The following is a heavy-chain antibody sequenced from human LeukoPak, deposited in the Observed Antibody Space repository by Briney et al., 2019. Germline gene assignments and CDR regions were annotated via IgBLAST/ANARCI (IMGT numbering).Heavy chain of an antibody. D-gene: IGHD3-10*01. V-gene: IGHV3-66*01. Sequence: GGSLRLSCAASGFTVSSNYMTWVRQAPGKGLDWVSVIYRGGNTYYSDSVKGRFTISRDNSKNTLYLQMNSLRPEDTAGYYCAKDLLQGVVRGVLGYWGQGTLVTVSS. CDR1: GFTVSSNY. CDR2: IYRGGNT. CDR3: AKDLLQGVVRGVLGY. J-gene: IGHJ4*02.